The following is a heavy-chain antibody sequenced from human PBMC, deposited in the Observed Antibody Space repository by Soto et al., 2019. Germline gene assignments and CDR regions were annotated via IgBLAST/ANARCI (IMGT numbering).Heavy chain of an antibody. J-gene: IGHJ6*02. CDR2: INPNSGGT. CDR1: GYTFTDYY. V-gene: IGHV1-2*02. Sequence: ASVKVTFQASGYTFTDYYMHWVRQAPGQGLEWMGWINPNSGGTNYAQKFQGRVTMTRDTSISTAYMELSRLRSDDTAVYYCARVRVYYYRMDDWGQGTTVTVSS. CDR3: ARVRVYYYRMDD.